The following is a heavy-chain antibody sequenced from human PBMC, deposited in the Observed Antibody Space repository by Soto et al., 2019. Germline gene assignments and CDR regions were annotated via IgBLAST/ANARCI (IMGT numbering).Heavy chain of an antibody. CDR3: AKDGYYYDSSGYFDY. CDR1: GFTFSSYA. D-gene: IGHD3-22*01. J-gene: IGHJ4*02. Sequence: GGSLGLSCAASGFTFSSYAMSWVRQAPGKGLEWVSAISGSGDSTYYADSVKGRFTISRDNSKNTLYLQMNSLRAEDTALYYCAKDGYYYDSSGYFDYWGQGTLVTVSS. V-gene: IGHV3-23*01. CDR2: ISGSGDST.